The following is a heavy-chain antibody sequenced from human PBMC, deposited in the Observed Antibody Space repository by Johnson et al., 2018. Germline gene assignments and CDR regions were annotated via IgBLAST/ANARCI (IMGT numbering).Heavy chain of an antibody. CDR3: AREEQGLTISYFDY. CDR1: GFTFSNFL. Sequence: VQLVESGGGLVQPGGSLRLSCAASGFTFSNFLISWVRQTPGKGLEWVSAVGGSGDNTYYIDSVKGRFTISRANSKNFIYLHMNSLIADDTAVYYCAREEQGLTISYFDYWGQGTLVTVSA. CDR2: VGGSGDNT. D-gene: IGHD6-19*01. J-gene: IGHJ4*02. V-gene: IGHV3-23*04.